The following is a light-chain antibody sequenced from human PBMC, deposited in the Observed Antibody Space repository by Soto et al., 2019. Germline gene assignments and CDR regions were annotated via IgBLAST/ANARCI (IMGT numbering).Light chain of an antibody. V-gene: IGKV1-27*01. Sequence: DVQMTQSPSSLSASVGDRVTITCRASQGMTNYLAWYQQRPGKPPRLLIYAASILQSGVPSRFSGSGSGTDFTLAISSLQPEDVATYYCQRYNRVPFTFGPGTKVDIK. J-gene: IGKJ3*01. CDR1: QGMTNY. CDR3: QRYNRVPFT. CDR2: AAS.